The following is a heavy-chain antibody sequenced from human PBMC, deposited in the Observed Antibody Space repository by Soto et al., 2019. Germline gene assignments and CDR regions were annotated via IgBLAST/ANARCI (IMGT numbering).Heavy chain of an antibody. CDR2: IWYDGSNK. J-gene: IGHJ4*02. D-gene: IGHD3-22*01. CDR3: ARAALSNSSGYYYAPYYFDY. Sequence: QVQLVESGGGVVQPGRSLRLSCAASGFTFSSYGMHWVRQAPGKGLEWVVVIWYDGSNKYYADSVKGRFTISRDNSKNTLYLQMSSLRAEDTAVYYCARAALSNSSGYYYAPYYFDYWGQGTLVTVSS. CDR1: GFTFSSYG. V-gene: IGHV3-33*01.